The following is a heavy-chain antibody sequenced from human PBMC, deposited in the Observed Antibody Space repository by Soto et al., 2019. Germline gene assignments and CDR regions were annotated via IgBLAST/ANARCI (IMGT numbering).Heavy chain of an antibody. V-gene: IGHV3-11*06. Sequence: QVQLVESGGGLVKPGGSLRLSCAASGFIFSDYYMNWIRQAPGKGLEWVSYISTSSSYTNYADSVKGRFTISRDNANNSLYLQMNSLRAEDTAVYYCAREMKDGDYVDYWGQGTLVTVSS. CDR3: AREMKDGDYVDY. CDR2: ISTSSSYT. J-gene: IGHJ4*02. CDR1: GFIFSDYY. D-gene: IGHD4-17*01.